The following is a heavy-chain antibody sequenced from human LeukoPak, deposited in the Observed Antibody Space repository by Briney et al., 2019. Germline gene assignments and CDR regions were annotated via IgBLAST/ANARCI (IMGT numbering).Heavy chain of an antibody. CDR3: AAFLGSGYYYVSDAFDI. CDR1: GFTFTSSP. D-gene: IGHD3-22*01. Sequence: SVKVSCKASGFTFTSSPMQWVRQARGQRLEWIGWIVVGSGNTNYAQKFQERVTITRDMSTSTAYMELSSLRSEDTAVYYCAAFLGSGYYYVSDAFDIWGQGTLVTVSS. CDR2: IVVGSGNT. J-gene: IGHJ3*02. V-gene: IGHV1-58*02.